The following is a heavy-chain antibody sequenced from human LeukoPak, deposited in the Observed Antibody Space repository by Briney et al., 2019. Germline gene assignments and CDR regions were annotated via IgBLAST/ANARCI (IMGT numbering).Heavy chain of an antibody. J-gene: IGHJ4*02. D-gene: IGHD1-1*01. CDR2: IHLEGNEK. CDR1: GFSFSNFW. V-gene: IGHV3-7*04. Sequence: GGSLRLSCATSGFSFSNFWMSWVRQAPGRGLQWVANIHLEGNEKYHVESVKGRFIISRDNARNLLFLQMNGLRVEDTAVYYCARGDDFSGDHWGQGTLVTVSS. CDR3: ARGDDFSGDH.